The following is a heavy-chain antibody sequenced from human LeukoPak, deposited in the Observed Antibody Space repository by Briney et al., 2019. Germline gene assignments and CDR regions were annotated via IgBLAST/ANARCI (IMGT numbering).Heavy chain of an antibody. V-gene: IGHV3-21*01. Sequence: GGSLRLSCAASGFTFSSYSMNWVRQAPGKGLEWVSSISSSSSYIYYAGSVKGRFTISRDNAKNSLYLQMNSLRAEDTAVYYCARVPDGDTAMVLSYYFDYWGQGTLVTVSS. CDR3: ARVPDGDTAMVLSYYFDY. CDR2: ISSSSSYI. D-gene: IGHD5-18*01. CDR1: GFTFSSYS. J-gene: IGHJ4*02.